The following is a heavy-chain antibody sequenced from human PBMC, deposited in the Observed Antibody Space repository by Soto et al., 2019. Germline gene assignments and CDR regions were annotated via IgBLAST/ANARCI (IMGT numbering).Heavy chain of an antibody. CDR1: GYSFTSYW. CDR3: AGGAGEAGTHPDSFGI. J-gene: IGHJ3*02. CDR2: IYPGDSDT. D-gene: IGHD6-13*01. Sequence: GESLKISCKGSGYSFTSYWIGWVRQMPGKGLEWMGIIYPGDSDTRYSPSFQGQVTISADKSISTAYLQWSSLKASDTAMYYCAGGAGEAGTHPDSFGIWEQGSRFSVAS. V-gene: IGHV5-51*01.